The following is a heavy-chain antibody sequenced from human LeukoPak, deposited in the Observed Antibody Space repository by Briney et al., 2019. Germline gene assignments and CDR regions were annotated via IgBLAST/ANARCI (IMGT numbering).Heavy chain of an antibody. J-gene: IGHJ6*02. D-gene: IGHD6-13*01. CDR2: IWYDGSNK. CDR3: AKTAGTYYYYYGMDV. Sequence: GGSLRLSCAASGFTFRSYGMHWVRQAPGKGLEWVAVIWYDGSNKYYADSVKGRFTISRDNSKNTLYLQMNSLRAEDTAVYYCAKTAGTYYYYYGMDVWGQGNTVTVSS. CDR1: GFTFRSYG. V-gene: IGHV3-30*02.